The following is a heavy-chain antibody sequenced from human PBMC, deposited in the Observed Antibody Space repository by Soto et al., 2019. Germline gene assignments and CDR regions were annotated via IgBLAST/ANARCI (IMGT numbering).Heavy chain of an antibody. J-gene: IGHJ5*02. V-gene: IGHV3-23*01. CDR1: GFTFSSYA. CDR2: ISGSGGST. D-gene: IGHD3-9*01. Sequence: PGGSLRLSCAASGFTFSSYAMSWVRQAPGKGLEWVSAISGSGGSTYYADSVKGRFTISRDNSKNTLYLQMNSLRAEDTAVYYCAGVPLSIYDNWFDPWGQGTLVTVSS. CDR3: AGVPLSIYDNWFDP.